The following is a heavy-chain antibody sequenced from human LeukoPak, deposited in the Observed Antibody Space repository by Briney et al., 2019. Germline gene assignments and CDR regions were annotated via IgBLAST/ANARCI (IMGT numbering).Heavy chain of an antibody. CDR2: IIPIFGIA. CDR1: GGTFSSYA. D-gene: IGHD2-15*01. J-gene: IGHJ5*02. Sequence: SVKVSCKASGGTFSSYAISWVRQAPGQGLEWMGRIIPIFGIANYAQKFQGRVTITADKFTSTAYMELSSLRSEDTAVHYCARDDYCSGGSCYGWFDPWGQGTLVTVSS. V-gene: IGHV1-69*04. CDR3: ARDDYCSGGSCYGWFDP.